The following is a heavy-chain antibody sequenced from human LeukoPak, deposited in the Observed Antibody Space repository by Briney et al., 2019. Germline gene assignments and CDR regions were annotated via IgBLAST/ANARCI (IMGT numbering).Heavy chain of an antibody. Sequence: GGSLRLSCAASGFTFDDYGMSWVRQAPGKGLEWVSGINWNGGSTGYADSVKGRFTISRDNAKNSLYLQMNSLRAEDTALYYCASSPRYGSGFDYWGQGTLVTVSS. CDR2: INWNGGST. J-gene: IGHJ4*02. CDR3: ASSPRYGSGFDY. D-gene: IGHD3-10*01. CDR1: GFTFDDYG. V-gene: IGHV3-20*04.